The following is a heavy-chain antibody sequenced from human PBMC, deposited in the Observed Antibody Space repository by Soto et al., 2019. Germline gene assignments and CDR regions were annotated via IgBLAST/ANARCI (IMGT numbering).Heavy chain of an antibody. Sequence: QVQLQQWGAGLLKPSETLSLTCAVYGGSFSGYYWSWIRQPPGKGLEWIGEINHSGSTNYNPSLKSRVILSVDTTKNQFSLKLSSVTAADTAVYYCARRTRQWLVLRYYYGMDVWGQGATVTVAS. CDR2: INHSGST. CDR1: GGSFSGYY. CDR3: ARRTRQWLVLRYYYGMDV. V-gene: IGHV4-34*01. D-gene: IGHD6-19*01. J-gene: IGHJ6*02.